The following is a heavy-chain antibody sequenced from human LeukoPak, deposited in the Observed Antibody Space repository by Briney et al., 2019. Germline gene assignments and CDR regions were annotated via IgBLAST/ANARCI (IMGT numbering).Heavy chain of an antibody. Sequence: VGSLRLSCAASGFTFSSYTMNWVRQAPGKGLEWVSSISSRSNYIYYVDSVKGRLTISRDNAKNSLYLQMNSLRAEDTAVYYCARGCAHGCGSYYDLDYWGQGTLVTVSS. CDR1: GFTFSSYT. V-gene: IGHV3-21*01. CDR3: ARGCAHGCGSYYDLDY. CDR2: ISSRSNYI. J-gene: IGHJ4*02. D-gene: IGHD1-26*01.